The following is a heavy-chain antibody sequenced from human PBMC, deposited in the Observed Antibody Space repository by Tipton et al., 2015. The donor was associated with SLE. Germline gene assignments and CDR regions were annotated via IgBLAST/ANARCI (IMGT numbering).Heavy chain of an antibody. J-gene: IGHJ4*02. CDR2: INHSGST. Sequence: TLSLTCAVYGGSFSGYYWSWIRQPPGKGLEWIGEINHSGSTYYNPSLKSRVTISVDRSKNQFSLKLSSVTAADTAVYYCARDRARVVDYWGQGTLVTVSS. CDR3: ARDRARVVDY. CDR1: GGSFSGYY. D-gene: IGHD2-15*01. V-gene: IGHV4-34*01.